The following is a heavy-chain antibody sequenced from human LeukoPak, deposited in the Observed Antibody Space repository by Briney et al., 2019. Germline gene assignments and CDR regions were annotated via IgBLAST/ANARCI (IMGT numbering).Heavy chain of an antibody. CDR3: AKQGDTAMVTTVPYYFDY. CDR2: ISGSGGST. D-gene: IGHD5-18*01. CDR1: GFTFSSYA. J-gene: IGHJ4*02. V-gene: IGHV3-23*01. Sequence: GGSLRLSCAASGFTFSSYAMSWVRQAPGKGLEWVSAISGSGGSTYYADSVKGRFTISRDNSKNTLYLQMNSLRAEDTAVYYCAKQGDTAMVTTVPYYFDYWGQGTLVTVSS.